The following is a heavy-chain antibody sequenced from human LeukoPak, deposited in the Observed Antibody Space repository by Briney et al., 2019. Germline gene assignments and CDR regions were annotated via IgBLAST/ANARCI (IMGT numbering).Heavy chain of an antibody. D-gene: IGHD6-19*01. V-gene: IGHV3-74*01. J-gene: IGHJ6*02. Sequence: GGSLRLSCAASGFTLSSNWMHWVRQAPGKGLVWVSRINSDGSTTSYAGSVKGRFTISRDNAKNTLYLQMNSLRAEDTAVYYCARETSGRGMDVWGQGTAVTVSS. CDR3: ARETSGRGMDV. CDR1: GFTLSSNW. CDR2: INSDGSTT.